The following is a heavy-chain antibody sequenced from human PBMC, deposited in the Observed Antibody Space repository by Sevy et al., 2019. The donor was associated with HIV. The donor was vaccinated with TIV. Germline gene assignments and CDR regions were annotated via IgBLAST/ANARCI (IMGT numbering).Heavy chain of an antibody. V-gene: IGHV4-39*01. D-gene: IGHD2-21*02. CDR3: ARHVVVTATLDY. CDR1: GGSISSSSHY. Sequence: SETLSLTCTVSGGSISSSSHYWGWIRQPPGKGLEWIGSIYYSGSTYYNPSLKSRVTISVDTSKNQFSLKLSSVTAADTAVYYCARHVVVTATLDYWGQGTLVTVSS. J-gene: IGHJ4*02. CDR2: IYYSGST.